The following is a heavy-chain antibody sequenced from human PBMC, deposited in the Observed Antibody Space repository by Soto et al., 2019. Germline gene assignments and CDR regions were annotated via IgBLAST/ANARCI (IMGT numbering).Heavy chain of an antibody. Sequence: EVHLVESGGGLVQPGGSLRLSCAAFGFTYNSYDMHWVRQVSGKGLEWVSSMGGAGAREYADSVKGRFIIFRDNAKNSLYLQMDSLRAGDTAVYYCTRAAFGDGMDLWGQGTPVTVSS. CDR3: TRAAFGDGMDL. V-gene: IGHV3-13*01. J-gene: IGHJ6*02. CDR2: MGGAGAR. D-gene: IGHD3-10*01. CDR1: GFTYNSYD.